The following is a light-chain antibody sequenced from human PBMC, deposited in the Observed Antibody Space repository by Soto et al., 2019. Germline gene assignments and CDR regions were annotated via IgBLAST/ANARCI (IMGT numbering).Light chain of an antibody. CDR1: SGHSSYI. CDR3: ETWDSNTRV. J-gene: IGLJ1*01. V-gene: IGLV4-60*02. CDR2: LEGSGSY. Sequence: QAVVTQSSSASASLGSSVKLTCTLSSGHSSYIIAWHQQQPGKAPRYLMKLEGSGSYNKGSGVPDRFSGSRSGADRYLTISNLQFDDEADYYCETWDSNTRVFGTGTKVTVL.